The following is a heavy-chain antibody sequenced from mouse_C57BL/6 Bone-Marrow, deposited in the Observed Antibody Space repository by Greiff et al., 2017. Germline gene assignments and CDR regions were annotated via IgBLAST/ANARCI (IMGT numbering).Heavy chain of an antibody. V-gene: IGHV14-4*01. Sequence: EVKLQESGAELVRPGASVKLSCTASGFNIKDDYIHWVKQRPEQGLEWIGWIDPEIGDTEYASKFQGKATITSDTSSNTAYLQLSSLTSEDTAVYYSAAFDVNYIDFWGQGTPLTVAS. D-gene: IGHD2-3*01. CDR3: AAFDVNYIDF. CDR1: GFNIKDDY. CDR2: IDPEIGDT. J-gene: IGHJ2*01.